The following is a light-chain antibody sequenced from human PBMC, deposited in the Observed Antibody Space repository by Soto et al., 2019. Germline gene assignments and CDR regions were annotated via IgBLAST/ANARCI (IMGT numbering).Light chain of an antibody. CDR1: SGDVGGYNF. CDR3: SSYAGRNTWV. CDR2: DVS. V-gene: IGLV2-11*01. J-gene: IGLJ3*02. Sequence: QSALTQPRSVSGSPGQSVTISCTGTSGDVGGYNFVSWYQQHPGKAPTLMIFDVSQRPSGVPDRFSGSKSGNTASLTVSGLQAEDEADYYCSSYAGRNTWVFGGGTKLTVL.